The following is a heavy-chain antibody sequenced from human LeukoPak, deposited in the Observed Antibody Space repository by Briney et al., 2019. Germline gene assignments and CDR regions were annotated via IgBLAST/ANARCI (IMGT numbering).Heavy chain of an antibody. D-gene: IGHD6-13*01. J-gene: IGHJ4*02. CDR2: ISSSSSHI. CDR3: ARVLEAASFDY. CDR1: GFTFRSYG. Sequence: GGSLRLSCAASGFTFRSYGMSWVRQAPGKGLEWVSSISSSSSHIYYADSVKGRFTMSRDNAKNSLYLQMNSLRADDTAVYYCARVLEAASFDYWGQGSPVTVSS. V-gene: IGHV3-21*01.